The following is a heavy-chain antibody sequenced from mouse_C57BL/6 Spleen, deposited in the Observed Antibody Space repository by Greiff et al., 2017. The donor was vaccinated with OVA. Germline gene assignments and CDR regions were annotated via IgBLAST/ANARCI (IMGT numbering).Heavy chain of an antibody. D-gene: IGHD1-1*01. Sequence: EVKVVESGGGLVQSGRSLRLSCATSGFTFSDFYMEWVRQAPGKGLEWIAASRNKANDYTTEYSDSVKGRFIVSRDTSQSILYLQMNALRAEDTAIYYCARGDEDYYGYWYFDGWGTGTTVTVSS. J-gene: IGHJ1*03. CDR2: SRNKANDYTT. CDR1: GFTFSDFY. V-gene: IGHV7-1*01. CDR3: ARGDEDYYGYWYFDG.